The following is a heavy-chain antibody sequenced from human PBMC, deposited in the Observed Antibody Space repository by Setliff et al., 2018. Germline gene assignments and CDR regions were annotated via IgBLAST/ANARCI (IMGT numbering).Heavy chain of an antibody. CDR1: GGTFSSYA. J-gene: IGHJ4*02. D-gene: IGHD2-2*01. CDR2: IIPILGIA. Sequence: SVKVSCKASGGTFSSYAISWVRQAPGQGLEWMGGIIPILGIANYAQKFQGRVTMTRDTSTSTVYMELSSLRSEDTAVYYCAREPFTRVTSILVVPAASPYWGQGTLVTVSS. CDR3: AREPFTRVTSILVVPAASPY. V-gene: IGHV1-69*10.